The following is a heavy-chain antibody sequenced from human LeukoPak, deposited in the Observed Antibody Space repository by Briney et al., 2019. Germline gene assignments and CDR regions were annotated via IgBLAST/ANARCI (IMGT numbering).Heavy chain of an antibody. D-gene: IGHD2-2*02. V-gene: IGHV1-69*13. Sequence: GASVKVSCKASRGTFSSYAISWVRQAPGQGLEWMGGIIPILGTANYAQKFQGRVTITADEFTSTAYMELSSLRSEDTAVYYCARDRPGRYCSSTRCYMASPFDPWGQGTLATVSS. CDR1: RGTFSSYA. CDR3: ARDRPGRYCSSTRCYMASPFDP. CDR2: IIPILGTA. J-gene: IGHJ5*02.